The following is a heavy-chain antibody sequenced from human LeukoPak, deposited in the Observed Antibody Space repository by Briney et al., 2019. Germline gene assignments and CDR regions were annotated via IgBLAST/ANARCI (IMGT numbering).Heavy chain of an antibody. CDR2: IYHSGST. V-gene: IGHV4-31*03. D-gene: IGHD3-9*01. J-gene: IGHJ4*02. CDR1: GGSITSGDSH. Sequence: TSSQTLSLTCTVSGGSITSGDSHWSWIRQYPGKGLEWIGYIYHSGSTYYNPSLKSRLIISVDTSKNQFSLKLSSVTAADTAVYYCARDQAYYDTLTDYYKYYFDYWGQGTLVTVSS. CDR3: ARDQAYYDTLTDYYKYYFDY.